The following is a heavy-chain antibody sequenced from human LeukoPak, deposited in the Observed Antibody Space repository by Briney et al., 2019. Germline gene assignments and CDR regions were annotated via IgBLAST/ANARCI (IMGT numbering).Heavy chain of an antibody. D-gene: IGHD3-16*01. CDR3: ARGSDRLGYYDN. V-gene: IGHV1-18*01. CDR1: GGTFSSYA. CDR2: ISTFNGNT. Sequence: ASVKVSCKASGGTFSSYAISWVRQAPGQGLEWMGWISTFNGNTNYAQKLQGRVTMATDTSGRIVYMELRSLTSDDTAVYYCARGSDRLGYYDNWGQGALVTVSS. J-gene: IGHJ4*02.